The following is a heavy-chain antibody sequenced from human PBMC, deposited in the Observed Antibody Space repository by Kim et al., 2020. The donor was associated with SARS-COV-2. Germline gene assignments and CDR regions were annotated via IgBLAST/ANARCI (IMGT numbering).Heavy chain of an antibody. D-gene: IGHD3-10*01. J-gene: IGHJ6*02. CDR2: ISAYNGNT. V-gene: IGHV1-18*01. Sequence: ASVKVSCKASGYTFTSYGISWVRQAPGQGLEWMGWISAYNGNTNYAQTLQGRVTMTTDTSTSTAYMELRSLRSDDTAVYYCARRGGGSGSYGYYYGMDVWGQRTTVTVSS. CDR1: GYTFTSYG. CDR3: ARRGGGSGSYGYYYGMDV.